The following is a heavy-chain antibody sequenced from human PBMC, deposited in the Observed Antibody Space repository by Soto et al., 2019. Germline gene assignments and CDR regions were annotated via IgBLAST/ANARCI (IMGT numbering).Heavy chain of an antibody. CDR1: GGSITTYY. V-gene: IGHV4-59*08. CDR3: TRHKYPDYHSGWLIDY. D-gene: IGHD6-19*01. J-gene: IGHJ4*02. Sequence: PSETLSLTCSVSGGSITTYYWSWIRQPPGKGLEWIAYINHRGTTSYNPPLKSRVTMSVDTSKNQFSLKVSSLTAADTAVYYCTRHKYPDYHSGWLIDYWGQGILVTVSS. CDR2: INHRGTT.